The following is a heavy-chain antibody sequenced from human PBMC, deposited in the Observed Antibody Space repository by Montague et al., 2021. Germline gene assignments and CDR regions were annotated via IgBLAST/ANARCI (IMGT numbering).Heavy chain of an antibody. CDR3: ARRGVVTGWFDP. D-gene: IGHD2-21*02. CDR1: GGSFSGYY. V-gene: IGHV4-34*01. Sequence: SETLSLTCTVYGGSFSGYYWSWICQSPGKGLEWIEEINHSGSTNYNPSLKSRVTISVDTSKNQFSLKLSSVTAADTAVYYCARRGVVTGWFDPWGQGTLVTVSS. CDR2: INHSGST. J-gene: IGHJ5*02.